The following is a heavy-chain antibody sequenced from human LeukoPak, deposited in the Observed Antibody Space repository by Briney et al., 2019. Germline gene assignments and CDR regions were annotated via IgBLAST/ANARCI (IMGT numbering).Heavy chain of an antibody. CDR3: AREDNWNYAR. V-gene: IGHV3-30*03. Sequence: GGSLRLSCAASGIIFSNYWMHWVRQAPGKGLEWVAVISYDGSNKYYADSVKGRFTISRDNSKNTLYLQMNSLRAEDTAVYYCAREDNWNYARWGQGTLVTVSS. CDR2: ISYDGSNK. CDR1: GIIFSNYW. J-gene: IGHJ4*02. D-gene: IGHD1-7*01.